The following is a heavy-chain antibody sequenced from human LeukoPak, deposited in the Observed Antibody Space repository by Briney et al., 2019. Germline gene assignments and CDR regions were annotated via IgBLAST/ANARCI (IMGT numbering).Heavy chain of an antibody. CDR3: TRGYSYGQGWYYYYGMDV. CDR1: GFTFSSYA. J-gene: IGHJ6*02. Sequence: GSLRLSCAASGFTFSSYAMSWFRQASGKGLEWVGRIRSKANSYATAYAASVKGRFTISRDDSKNTAYLQMNSLKTEDTAVYYCTRGYSYGQGWYYYYGMDVWGQGTTVTVSS. CDR2: IRSKANSYAT. V-gene: IGHV3-73*01. D-gene: IGHD5-18*01.